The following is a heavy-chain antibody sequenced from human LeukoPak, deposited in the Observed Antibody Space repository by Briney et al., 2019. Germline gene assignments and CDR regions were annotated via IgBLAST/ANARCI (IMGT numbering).Heavy chain of an antibody. CDR3: VKGHCSSSSCFPNYYYYMDV. Sequence: PGRTLRLSCAGSGFTFDEHAMHWVRQAPGKGLEWVLGISWNSGSIAYADSVKGRFTISRDNAKNLLFLQMSSLRAADTALYYCVKGHCSSSSCFPNYYYYMDVWGTGTTVTVSS. J-gene: IGHJ6*03. CDR1: GFTFDEHA. D-gene: IGHD2-15*01. CDR2: ISWNSGSI. V-gene: IGHV3-9*01.